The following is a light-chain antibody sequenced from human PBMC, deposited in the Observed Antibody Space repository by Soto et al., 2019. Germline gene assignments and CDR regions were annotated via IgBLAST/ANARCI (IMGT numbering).Light chain of an antibody. Sequence: EIVVTQSPATLSLSPGERATLSCRSSQSVSRYLAWYQQKPGQAPRLLXYDASNRANGIPARFSGSGSGTDLTLTLSSLEPEDFAVYDCQQRSNWLGITFGQGTRLEIK. J-gene: IGKJ5*01. CDR1: QSVSRY. CDR2: DAS. V-gene: IGKV3-11*01. CDR3: QQRSNWLGIT.